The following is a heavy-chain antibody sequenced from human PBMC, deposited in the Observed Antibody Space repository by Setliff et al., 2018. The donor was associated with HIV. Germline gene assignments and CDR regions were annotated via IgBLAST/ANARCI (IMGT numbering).Heavy chain of an antibody. J-gene: IGHJ6*03. CDR2: IKQDGSEK. V-gene: IGHV3-7*03. D-gene: IGHD6-19*01. CDR1: GFTFSSYW. CDR3: AKANSGWYGYMDV. Sequence: GGSLRLSCADSGFTFSSYWMSWVRQAPGKGLEWVANIKQDGSEKYYVDSVKGRFTISRDNAKNSRYLQMNSLRAEDTALYYCAKANSGWYGYMDVWGKGTTVTVSS.